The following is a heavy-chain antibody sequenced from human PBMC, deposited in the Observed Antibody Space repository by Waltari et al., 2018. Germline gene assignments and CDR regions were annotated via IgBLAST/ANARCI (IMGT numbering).Heavy chain of an antibody. V-gene: IGHV4-59*01. D-gene: IGHD3-10*01. Sequence: QVQLQESGPGLVKPSETLSLTSTVSGGSISSYYWSWIRQPPGKGLEWIGYIYYSGSTNYNPSLKSRVTISVDTSKNQFSLKLSSVTAADTAVYYCASASRGSRAFDIWGQGTMVTVSS. CDR2: IYYSGST. CDR3: ASASRGSRAFDI. J-gene: IGHJ3*02. CDR1: GGSISSYY.